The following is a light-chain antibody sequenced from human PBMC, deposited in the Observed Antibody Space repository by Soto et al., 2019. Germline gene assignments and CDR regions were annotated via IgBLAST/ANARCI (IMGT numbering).Light chain of an antibody. CDR2: AAS. CDR3: QKYNSAPLT. Sequence: DIQMTQSPSSLSASVGDRVTITCRASPGIINYLAWYQQKPGKVPKLLIYAASTLQSGVLSRFSGSGSGTEFTLTISSLQPEDVATYYCQKYNSAPLTFGQGTRLEIK. J-gene: IGKJ5*01. CDR1: PGIINY. V-gene: IGKV1-27*01.